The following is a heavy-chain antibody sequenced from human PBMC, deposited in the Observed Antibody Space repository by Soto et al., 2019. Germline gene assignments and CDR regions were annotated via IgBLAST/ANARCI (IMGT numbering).Heavy chain of an antibody. V-gene: IGHV4-59*08. Sequence: PSETLSLTCTVSGGSISSYYWTWIRQPPGKGLEWIGYIYYSGSTNYNPSLTSRVTISVDTSKNQFSLKLSSVTAADTAVYFCARAYGDKRSLEDWGQGTLVTVSS. CDR2: IYYSGST. CDR3: ARAYGDKRSLED. CDR1: GGSISSYY. D-gene: IGHD4-17*01. J-gene: IGHJ4*02.